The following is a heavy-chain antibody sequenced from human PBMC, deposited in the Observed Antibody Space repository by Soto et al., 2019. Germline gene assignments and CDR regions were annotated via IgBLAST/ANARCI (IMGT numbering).Heavy chain of an antibody. V-gene: IGHV4-30-2*01. CDR3: ARGVTTVTTIDY. CDR1: GGSISSGGYS. CDR2: IYHSGST. J-gene: IGHJ4*02. Sequence: QLQLQESGSGLVKPSQTLSLTCAVSGGSISSGGYSWSWIRQPAGKGLEWIGYIYHSGSTYYNPSLKSRVTISVDRSKNQFSLKLSSVTAADTAVYYCARGVTTVTTIDYWGQGTLVTVSS. D-gene: IGHD4-17*01.